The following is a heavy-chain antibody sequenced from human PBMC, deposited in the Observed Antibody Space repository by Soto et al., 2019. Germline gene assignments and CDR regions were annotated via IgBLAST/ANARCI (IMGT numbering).Heavy chain of an antibody. CDR3: ERGRYDILTGYYNYYYGMDV. CDR1: GYTLTSYG. J-gene: IGHJ6*02. CDR2: ISAYNGNT. Sequence: QVQLVQSGAEVKKPGASVKVSCKASGYTLTSYGISWVRQAPGQGLEWMGWISAYNGNTNYAQTLQGRVTMTTDTSTSTAYMELRSLRSDDTDVYYCERGRYDILTGYYNYYYGMDVWGQGTTVTVSS. V-gene: IGHV1-18*01. D-gene: IGHD3-9*01.